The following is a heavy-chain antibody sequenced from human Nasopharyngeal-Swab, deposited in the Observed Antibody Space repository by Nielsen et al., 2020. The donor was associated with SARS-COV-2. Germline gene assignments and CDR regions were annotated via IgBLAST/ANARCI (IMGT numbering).Heavy chain of an antibody. CDR2: IYYSGST. D-gene: IGHD2-2*01. V-gene: IGHV4-39*01. CDR1: GCSISSSSYY. CDR3: ATREVPAAMPLDAFDI. Sequence: AETLSLTCTVSGCSISSSSYYWGWIRQPPGKGLEWIGSIYYSGSTYYNPSLKSRVTISVDTSKNQFSLKLSSVTAADTAVYYCATREVPAAMPLDAFDIWGQGTMVTVSS. J-gene: IGHJ3*02.